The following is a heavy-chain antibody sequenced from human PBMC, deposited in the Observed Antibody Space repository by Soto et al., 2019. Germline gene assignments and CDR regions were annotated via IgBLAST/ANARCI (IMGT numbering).Heavy chain of an antibody. CDR2: ISTYNGNT. D-gene: IGHD6-13*01. J-gene: IGHJ3*02. V-gene: IGHV1-18*01. Sequence: QVQLVQSGAEVKKPGASVKVSCRASGYTFTSYGISWVRQAPGHGPEWMGRISTYNGNTNYVQKTQDRVSMTTDTSSNTDYLELRSLRYDDTAVYYCARDPGYSTTWHQAFDIWGQGTMVTVSS. CDR3: ARDPGYSTTWHQAFDI. CDR1: GYTFTSYG.